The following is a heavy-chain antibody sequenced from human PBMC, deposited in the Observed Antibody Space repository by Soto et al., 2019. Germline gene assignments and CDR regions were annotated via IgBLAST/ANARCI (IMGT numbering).Heavy chain of an antibody. D-gene: IGHD3-22*01. V-gene: IGHV3-64D*06. Sequence: GSLRLSCSASGFTFSSYAMHWVRQAPGKGLEYVSAISSNGGSTYYADSVKGRFTISRDNSKNTLYLQMSSLRAEDTAVYYCVKAMYYYDSSGYYPPLDFDYWGQGTLVTVSS. CDR2: ISSNGGST. CDR1: GFTFSSYA. J-gene: IGHJ4*02. CDR3: VKAMYYYDSSGYYPPLDFDY.